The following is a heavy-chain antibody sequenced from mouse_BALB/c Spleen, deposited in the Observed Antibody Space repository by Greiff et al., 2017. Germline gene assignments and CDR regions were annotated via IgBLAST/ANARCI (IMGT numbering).Heavy chain of an antibody. J-gene: IGHJ2*01. D-gene: IGHD1-1*01. Sequence: EVKLVESGGGLVQPGGSRKLSCAASGFTFSSFGMHWVRQAPEKGLEWVAYISSGSSTIYYADTVKGRFTISRDNPKNTLFLQMTSLRSEDTAMYYCARNPYGSSPYYFDYWGQGTTLTVSS. CDR3: ARNPYGSSPYYFDY. CDR1: GFTFSSFG. CDR2: ISSGSSTI. V-gene: IGHV5-17*02.